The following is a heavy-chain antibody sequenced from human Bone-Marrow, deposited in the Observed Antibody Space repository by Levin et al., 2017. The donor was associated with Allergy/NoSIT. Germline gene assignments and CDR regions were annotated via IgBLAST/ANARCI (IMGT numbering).Heavy chain of an antibody. J-gene: IGHJ4*02. CDR2: IYPGDSDT. D-gene: IGHD3-22*01. CDR1: GYSFTSYW. Sequence: GESLKISCKGSGYSFTSYWIGWVRQMPGKGLEWMGIIYPGDSDTRYSPSFQGQVTISADKSISTAYLQWSSLKASDTAMYYCARLGYYYDSSGYYVYYFDYWGQGTLVTVSS. CDR3: ARLGYYYDSSGYYVYYFDY. V-gene: IGHV5-51*01.